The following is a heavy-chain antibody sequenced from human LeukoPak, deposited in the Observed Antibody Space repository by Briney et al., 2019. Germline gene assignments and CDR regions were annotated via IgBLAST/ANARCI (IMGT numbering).Heavy chain of an antibody. CDR1: GFTFSSYG. V-gene: IGHV3-30*18. Sequence: GRSLRLSCVASGFTFSSYGMHWVRQAPGKGLEWEAFISYDGNNRYYVDSVKGRFTISRDNSKNTLYLQMNSLRPEDTAVYYCAKVRGPGEVSGWYYFDSWGQGTLVTVSS. CDR3: AKVRGPGEVSGWYYFDS. CDR2: ISYDGNNR. J-gene: IGHJ4*02. D-gene: IGHD6-19*01.